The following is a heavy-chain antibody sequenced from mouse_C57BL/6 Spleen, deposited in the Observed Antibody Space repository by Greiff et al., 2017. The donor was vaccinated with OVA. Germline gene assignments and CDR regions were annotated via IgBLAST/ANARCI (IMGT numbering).Heavy chain of an antibody. CDR3: ARGDSNYDYAMDY. CDR2: INPNNGGT. V-gene: IGHV1-18*01. J-gene: IGHJ4*01. Sequence: VQLQQSGPELVKPGASVKIPCKASGYTFTDYNMDWVKQIHGKSLEWIGDINPNNGGTIYNQKFKGKATLTVDKSSSTAYMELRSLTSEDTAVYYCARGDSNYDYAMDYWGQGTSVTVSS. CDR1: GYTFTDYN. D-gene: IGHD2-5*01.